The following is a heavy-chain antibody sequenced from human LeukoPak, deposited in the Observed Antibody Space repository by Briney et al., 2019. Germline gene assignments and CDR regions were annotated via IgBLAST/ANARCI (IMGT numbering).Heavy chain of an antibody. CDR2: ISGSGGST. D-gene: IGHD3-22*01. CDR1: GFTFSSYA. CDR3: AKPQTYYYDSSGYYFDY. J-gene: IGHJ4*02. Sequence: GGSLRLTCAASGFTFSSYAMSWVRQAPGKGLEWVSAISGSGGSTYYADSVKGRFTISRDNSKNTLYLQMNSLRAEDTAVYYCAKPQTYYYDSSGYYFDYWGQGTLATVSS. V-gene: IGHV3-23*01.